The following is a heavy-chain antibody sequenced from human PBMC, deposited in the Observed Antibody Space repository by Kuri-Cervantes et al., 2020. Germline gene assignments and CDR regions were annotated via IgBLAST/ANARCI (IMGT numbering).Heavy chain of an antibody. V-gene: IGHV3-33*01. J-gene: IGHJ3*02. CDR3: ARVTQLRYFDWSQSDAFDI. D-gene: IGHD3-9*01. Sequence: AESLTLSCAASGFTLSSYGMHWVRQAPDEGLEWVAVIWNEETNTYFADSVKGRFTISRDNSTNTPYLQMNSLRAEDTAVSYCARVTQLRYFDWSQSDAFDIWGQGTMVTVSS. CDR1: GFTLSSYG. CDR2: IWNEETNT.